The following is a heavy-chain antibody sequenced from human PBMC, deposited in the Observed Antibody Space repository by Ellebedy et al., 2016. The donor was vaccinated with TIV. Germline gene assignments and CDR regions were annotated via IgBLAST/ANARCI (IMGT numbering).Heavy chain of an antibody. V-gene: IGHV1-69*13. J-gene: IGHJ6*02. D-gene: IGHD3-10*01. CDR1: GGTFSSYA. CDR2: IIPILDTE. Sequence: AASVKVSCKASGGTFSSYAISWVRQAPGRGLEWMGGIIPILDTEKYAQKFQGRVTITADESTSTAFMELSSLSAEDKAVYYCVLRFGELLSRSSYYYNGLDVWGQGTTVTVSS. CDR3: VLRFGELLSRSSYYYNGLDV.